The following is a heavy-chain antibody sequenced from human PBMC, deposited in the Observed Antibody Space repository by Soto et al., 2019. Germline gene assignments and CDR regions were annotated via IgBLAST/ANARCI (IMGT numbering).Heavy chain of an antibody. Sequence: ASVKVSCKASGYTFTSYAMHWVRQAPGQRLEWMGWINAGNGNTKYSQKFQGRVTITRDTSASTAYMELSSLRSEDTAVYYCARAAFWSGYFKGYYFDYWGQGTLVTVSS. J-gene: IGHJ4*02. CDR3: ARAAFWSGYFKGYYFDY. CDR1: GYTFTSYA. CDR2: INAGNGNT. D-gene: IGHD3-3*01. V-gene: IGHV1-3*01.